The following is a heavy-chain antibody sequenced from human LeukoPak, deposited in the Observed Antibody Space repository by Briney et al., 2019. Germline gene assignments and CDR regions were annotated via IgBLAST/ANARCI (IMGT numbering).Heavy chain of an antibody. Sequence: SETLSLTCTVSGGSISSSSYYWGWIRQPPGKGLEWIGSIYYSGSTYYNPSLKSRVTISVDTSKNQFSLKLSSVTAADTAVYYCASGIAAAGIYYFDYWGQGTLVTVSS. V-gene: IGHV4-39*07. J-gene: IGHJ4*02. CDR3: ASGIAAAGIYYFDY. CDR1: GGSISSSSYY. D-gene: IGHD6-13*01. CDR2: IYYSGST.